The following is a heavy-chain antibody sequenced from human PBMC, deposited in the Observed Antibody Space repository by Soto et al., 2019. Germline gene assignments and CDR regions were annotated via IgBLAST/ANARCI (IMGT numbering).Heavy chain of an antibody. CDR3: AGQTFTIAAASYGRSNWFDP. CDR1: GGSITSSSHF. D-gene: IGHD6-25*01. V-gene: IGHV4-39*01. J-gene: IGHJ5*02. Sequence: SETLSLTCTASGGSITSSSHFWGWVSQPPGKGLEWIGTIYFTWNTYYTPSLKSRLTMSIDTSKNEFSLRLNSVTAADTAEYYCAGQTFTIAAASYGRSNWFDPWGAGTLVTVSS. CDR2: IYFTWNT.